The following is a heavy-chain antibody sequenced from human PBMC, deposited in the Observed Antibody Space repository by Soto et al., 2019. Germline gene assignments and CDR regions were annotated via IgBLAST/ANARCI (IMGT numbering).Heavy chain of an antibody. J-gene: IGHJ4*02. CDR3: AAGGGLPRYS. V-gene: IGHV4-30-2*01. CDR2: IYHSGST. CDR1: GGSISSGGYS. Sequence: QLQLQESGSGLVKPSQTLSLTCAVSGGSISSGGYSWSWIRQPPGKGLEWIGYIYHSGSTYYNPSPXSXAXRXXARSKTQLSPKLSSVTAADTAVYYCAAGGGLPRYSWGQGTLVTVSS. D-gene: IGHD5-12*01.